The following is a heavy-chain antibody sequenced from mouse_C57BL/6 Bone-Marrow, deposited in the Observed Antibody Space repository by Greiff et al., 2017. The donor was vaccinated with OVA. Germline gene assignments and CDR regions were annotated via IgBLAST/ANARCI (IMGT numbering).Heavy chain of an antibody. D-gene: IGHD2-4*01. J-gene: IGHJ3*01. CDR2: IYPGDGDT. CDR3: ALIYYDYVRWFAY. Sequence: VQLQQSGPELVKPGASVKTSCKASGYAFSSSWMNWVKQRPGKGLEWIGRIYPGDGDTNYNGKFKGKATLTADKSSSTAYMQLSSLTSEDSAVYFCALIYYDYVRWFAYWGQGTLVTVSA. CDR1: GYAFSSSW. V-gene: IGHV1-82*01.